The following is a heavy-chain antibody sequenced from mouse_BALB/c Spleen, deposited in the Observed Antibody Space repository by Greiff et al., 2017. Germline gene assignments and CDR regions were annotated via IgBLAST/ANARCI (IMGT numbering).Heavy chain of an antibody. V-gene: IGHV1-7*01. CDR3: APITTAKYFDV. J-gene: IGHJ1*01. Sequence: QVQLKESGAELAKPGASVKMSCKASGYTFTSYWMHWVKQRPGQGLEWIGYINPSTGYTEYNQKFKDKATLTADKSSSTAYMQLSSLTSEDSAVYYCAPITTAKYFDVWGAGTTVTVSS. CDR2: INPSTGYT. CDR1: GYTFTSYW. D-gene: IGHD1-2*01.